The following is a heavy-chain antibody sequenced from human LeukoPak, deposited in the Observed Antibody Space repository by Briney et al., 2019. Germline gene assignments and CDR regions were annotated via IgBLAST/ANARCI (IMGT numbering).Heavy chain of an antibody. Sequence: GASLKISWKGSGYIFTSYWIGWGRQMPGKGLEWMGIIYPGDSDTRYSPSFQGQVTISADKSISTAYLQWSSLKASDTAMYYCARTGQQLPLDYWGQGTLVTVSS. V-gene: IGHV5-51*01. CDR1: GYIFTSYW. CDR3: ARTGQQLPLDY. CDR2: IYPGDSDT. J-gene: IGHJ4*02. D-gene: IGHD6-13*01.